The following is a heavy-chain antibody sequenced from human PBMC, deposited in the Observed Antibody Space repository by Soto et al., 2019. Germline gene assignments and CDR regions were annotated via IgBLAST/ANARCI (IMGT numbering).Heavy chain of an antibody. V-gene: IGHV3-7*03. Sequence: PGGSLRLSCEASGFTFSSYWMSWVRQAPGEGLEWVASIKKDGSEKFYVDSVMGRFAISRDNAKNSLFLQINSLRAEDTAIYYCAREDYAGASPRFDYWGLGALVNVSS. CDR3: AREDYAGASPRFDY. CDR1: GFTFSSYW. CDR2: IKKDGSEK. J-gene: IGHJ4*02. D-gene: IGHD4-17*01.